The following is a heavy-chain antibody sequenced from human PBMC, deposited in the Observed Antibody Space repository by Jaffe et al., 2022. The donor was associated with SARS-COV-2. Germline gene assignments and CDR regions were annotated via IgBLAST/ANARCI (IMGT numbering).Heavy chain of an antibody. Sequence: QVQLQESGPGLMKPSETLSLTCSVSGGSISGYWWTWIRQPAGKGLEWIGRIYSSGSTNYNPSLRSRVTMSVDTSKTQFSLELGSVTAADTAVYYCARVAYDSSGSSRFPFDAWGQGTLVTVSS. V-gene: IGHV4-4*07. CDR1: GGSISGYW. D-gene: IGHD3-22*01. CDR2: IYSSGST. CDR3: ARVAYDSSGSSRFPFDA. J-gene: IGHJ3*01.